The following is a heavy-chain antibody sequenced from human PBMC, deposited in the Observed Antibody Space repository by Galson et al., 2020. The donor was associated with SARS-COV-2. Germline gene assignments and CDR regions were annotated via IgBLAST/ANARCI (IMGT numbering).Heavy chain of an antibody. J-gene: IGHJ4*02. CDR2: IKQDGSEK. Sequence: GGSLRLSCEASGLTFSSYRMNWVRQAPGKGLEWVANIKQDGSEKYYVDSVKGRFTISRDNAKNSLFLQMSSLRAEDTAIYYCASERPEGFDYWGQGTLVTVSA. CDR1: GLTFSSYR. CDR3: ASERPEGFDY. V-gene: IGHV3-7*03.